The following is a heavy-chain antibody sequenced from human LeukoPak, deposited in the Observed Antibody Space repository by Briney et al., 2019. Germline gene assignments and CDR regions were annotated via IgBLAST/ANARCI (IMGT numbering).Heavy chain of an antibody. D-gene: IGHD1-14*01. CDR2: IYYSGST. CDR1: GGSISSYY. CDR3: AREPGSIPVGAYFDY. J-gene: IGHJ4*02. Sequence: SETLSLTCTVSGGSISSYYWSWIRQPPGKGLEWIGYIYYSGSTNYNPSLKSRVTISVDTSKNQFSLKLSSVTAADTAVYYCAREPGSIPVGAYFDYWGQGTLVTVSS. V-gene: IGHV4-59*12.